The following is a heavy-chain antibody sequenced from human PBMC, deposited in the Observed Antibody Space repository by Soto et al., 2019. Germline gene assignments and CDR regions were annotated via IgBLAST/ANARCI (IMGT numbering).Heavy chain of an antibody. CDR3: ARDHRWNLLYYYYGMDV. CDR2: INPSGGST. V-gene: IGHV1-46*01. J-gene: IGHJ6*02. D-gene: IGHD1-7*01. Sequence: EASVKVSCKASGYTFTSYYMHWVRQAPGQGLEWMGIINPSGGSTSYAQKFQGRVTMTRDTSTSTVYMELSSLRSEDTAVYYCARDHRWNLLYYYYGMDVWGQGTTVTVSS. CDR1: GYTFTSYY.